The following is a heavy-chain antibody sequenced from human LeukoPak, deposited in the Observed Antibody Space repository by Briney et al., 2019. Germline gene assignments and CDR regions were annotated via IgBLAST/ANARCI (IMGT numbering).Heavy chain of an antibody. CDR2: IRYDGSNK. CDR3: ASPFRATVYFDY. J-gene: IGHJ4*02. D-gene: IGHD3-16*01. CDR1: GFTFSSYG. V-gene: IGHV3-30*02. Sequence: PGGSLRLSCAASGFTFSSYGMHWVRQAPGKGLEWAAFIRYDGSNKYYADSVKGRFTISRDNSKNTLYLQMNSLRAEDTAVYYCASPFRATVYFDYWGQGTLVTVSS.